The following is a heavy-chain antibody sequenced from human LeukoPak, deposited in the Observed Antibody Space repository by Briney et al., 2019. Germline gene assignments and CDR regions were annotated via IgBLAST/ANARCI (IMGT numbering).Heavy chain of an antibody. V-gene: IGHV3-48*04. CDR1: GFTFSDYS. Sequence: GGSLRLSCAASGFTFSDYSINWVRQAPGKGLEWVSYISRSGDTTDYADSVKGRFTISRDNTKNSVYLQMNSLRAEDTAVYYCAARFDYWGQGTLVTVSS. CDR2: ISRSGDTT. CDR3: AARFDY. J-gene: IGHJ4*02.